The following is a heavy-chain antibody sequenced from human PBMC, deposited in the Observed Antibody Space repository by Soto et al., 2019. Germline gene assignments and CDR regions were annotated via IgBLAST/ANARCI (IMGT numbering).Heavy chain of an antibody. CDR3: TRENREYIGYDDDPYYFDY. J-gene: IGHJ4*02. Sequence: GGSLRLSCTASGFTVGDYAMSWFRQAPGKGLEWVGFIRSKAYGGTTEYAASVKGRFTISRDDSKSIAYLQMNSLKTEDTAVYYCTRENREYIGYDDDPYYFDYWGQGTLVTVS. D-gene: IGHD5-12*01. CDR2: IRSKAYGGTT. CDR1: GFTVGDYA. V-gene: IGHV3-49*03.